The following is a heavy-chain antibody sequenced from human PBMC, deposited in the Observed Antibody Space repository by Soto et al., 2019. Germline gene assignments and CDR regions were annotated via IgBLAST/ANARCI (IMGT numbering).Heavy chain of an antibody. Sequence: PSETLSLTCTVSGGSISSGGYYWSWIRQHPGKGLEWTGYIYYSGSTYYNPSLKSRVTISVDTSKNQFSLKLSSVTAADTAVYYCARANTVTTFGVYYFDYWGQGTLVTVSS. CDR1: GGSISSGGYY. V-gene: IGHV4-31*03. J-gene: IGHJ4*02. D-gene: IGHD4-4*01. CDR3: ARANTVTTFGVYYFDY. CDR2: IYYSGST.